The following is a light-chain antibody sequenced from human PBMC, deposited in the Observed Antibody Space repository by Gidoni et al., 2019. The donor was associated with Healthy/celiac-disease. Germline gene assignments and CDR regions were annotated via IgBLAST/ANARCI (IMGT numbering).Light chain of an antibody. CDR3: SSYTSSSTYV. J-gene: IGLJ1*01. CDR2: EVS. Sequence: QSALTQPASVSGSPGQSITISCTGTRSDVGGYNYVSWYQQHPGKSPKLMIYEVSKRPSGVSNRFSGSKSGNTASLTISGLQAEDEADYYCSSYTSSSTYVFGTGTKVTVL. CDR1: RSDVGGYNY. V-gene: IGLV2-14*01.